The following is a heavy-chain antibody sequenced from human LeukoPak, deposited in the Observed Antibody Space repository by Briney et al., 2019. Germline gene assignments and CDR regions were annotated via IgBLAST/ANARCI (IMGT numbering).Heavy chain of an antibody. CDR2: INPSGGST. V-gene: IGHV1-46*01. Sequence: ASVKVSCKASGYTFTSYYMHWVRQAPGQGLEWMGIINPSGGSTSYAQKFWDRITMTRDTSTSIVYMNLSSLRSEDTAVYYCARGGSSLPFDYWGQGTLVTVSS. CDR3: ARGGSSLPFDY. J-gene: IGHJ4*02. CDR1: GYTFTSYY. D-gene: IGHD2-15*01.